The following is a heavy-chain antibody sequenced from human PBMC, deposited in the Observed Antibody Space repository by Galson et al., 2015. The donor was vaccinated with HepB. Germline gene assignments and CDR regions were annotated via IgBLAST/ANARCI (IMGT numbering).Heavy chain of an antibody. CDR3: ARGAVLRYFDWSPLYGMDV. CDR1: GYTFTGYY. CDR2: INPNSGGT. Sequence: SVKVSCKASGYTFTGYYMHWVRQAPGQGLEWMGWINPNSGGTNYAQKFQGWITMTRDTSISTAYMELSRLRSDDTAVYYCARGAVLRYFDWSPLYGMDVWGQGTTVTVSS. V-gene: IGHV1-2*04. D-gene: IGHD3-9*01. J-gene: IGHJ6*02.